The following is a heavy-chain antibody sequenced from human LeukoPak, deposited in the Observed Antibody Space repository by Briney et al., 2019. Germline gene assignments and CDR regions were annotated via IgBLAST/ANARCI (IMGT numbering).Heavy chain of an antibody. CDR1: GFTFDNYA. CDR2: ISASGGTT. D-gene: IGHD3-16*01. CDR3: ADVWHTTSSGAY. J-gene: IGHJ4*02. Sequence: GGSLRLSCAASGFTFDNYAMSWVRQVPGKGLEWVSLISASGGTTYYADSVKGRFTISRDNSKNTLYLQMYSLRAEDTAVYYCADVWHTTSSGAYWGQGTLVTVSS. V-gene: IGHV3-23*01.